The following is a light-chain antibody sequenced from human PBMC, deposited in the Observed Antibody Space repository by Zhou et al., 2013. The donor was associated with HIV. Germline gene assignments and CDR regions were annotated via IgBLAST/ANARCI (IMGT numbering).Light chain of an antibody. CDR2: KAS. J-gene: IGKJ1*01. CDR1: QSISEW. Sequence: DIQMTQSPSTLSASVGDRVTITCRASQSISEWLAWYQQKPGKAPKLLIYKASSLETGVPSRFSGSGSGTEFTLTISGLQPEDFATYYCQQYDTYWTFGQGTKVGNQT. V-gene: IGKV1-5*03. CDR3: QQYDTYWT.